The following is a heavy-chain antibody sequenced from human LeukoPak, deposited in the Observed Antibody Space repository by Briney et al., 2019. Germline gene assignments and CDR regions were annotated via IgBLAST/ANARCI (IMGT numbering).Heavy chain of an antibody. CDR1: GYTFTGYY. CDR3: ARDAEYSSSSAADY. V-gene: IGHV1-2*02. D-gene: IGHD6-6*01. Sequence: GASVTVSCKASGYTFTGYYMHWVRQAPGQGLEWMGWINPNSGGTNYAQKFQGRVTMTRDTSISTAYMELSRLRSDDTAVYYCARDAEYSSSSAADYWGQGTLVSVSS. CDR2: INPNSGGT. J-gene: IGHJ4*02.